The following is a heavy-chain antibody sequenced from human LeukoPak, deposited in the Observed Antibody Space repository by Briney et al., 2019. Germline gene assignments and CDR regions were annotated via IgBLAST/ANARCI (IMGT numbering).Heavy chain of an antibody. CDR3: ARGPIVVVPAAIRYYYYYYMDV. J-gene: IGHJ6*03. CDR2: IIPIFGTA. V-gene: IGHV1-69*13. CDR1: GYTFTSYD. D-gene: IGHD2-2*02. Sequence: GASVKVSCKASGYTFTSYDINWVRQATGQGLEWMGGIIPIFGTANYAQKFQGRVTITADESTSTAYMELSSLRSEDTAVYYCARGPIVVVPAAIRYYYYYYMDVWGKGTTVTVSS.